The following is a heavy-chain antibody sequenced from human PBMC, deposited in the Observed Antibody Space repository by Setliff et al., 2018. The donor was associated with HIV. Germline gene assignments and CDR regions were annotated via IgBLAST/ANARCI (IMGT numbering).Heavy chain of an antibody. CDR1: GYIFTDYY. J-gene: IGHJ4*02. CDR3: ATSGTYYYGSGTYHASAF. V-gene: IGHV1-69-2*01. D-gene: IGHD3-10*01. CDR2: VDPQDGES. Sequence: ASVKVSCKSSGYIFTDYYMHWVQQAPGEGLEWMGRVDPQDGESKYAEKFQGRVTITADTSTGTSVMELSSLKSEDTAVYYCATSGTYYYGSGTYHASAFWGQGTLVTVSS.